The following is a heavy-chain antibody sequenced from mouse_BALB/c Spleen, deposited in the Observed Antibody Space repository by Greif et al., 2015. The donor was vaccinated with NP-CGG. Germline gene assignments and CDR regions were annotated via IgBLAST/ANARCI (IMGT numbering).Heavy chain of an antibody. CDR2: ISYSGST. J-gene: IGHJ3*01. CDR1: GDSITSGY. CDR3: ARGIGFITSSWFAY. Sequence: EVKLMESGPSLVKPSQTLSLTCSVTGDSITSGYWNWIRKFPGNKLEYMGYISYSGSTYYNPSLKSRISITRDTSKNQYYLQLNSVTTEDTATYYCARGIGFITSSWFAYWGQGTLVTVSA. D-gene: IGHD1-2*01. V-gene: IGHV3-8*02.